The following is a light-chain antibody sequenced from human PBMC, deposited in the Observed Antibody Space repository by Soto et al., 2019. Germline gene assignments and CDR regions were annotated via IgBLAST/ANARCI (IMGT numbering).Light chain of an antibody. CDR3: QRYGSSPRFT. V-gene: IGKV3-20*01. CDR2: GAS. Sequence: EIVLTQSPGTLSLSPGERATLSCRASQSVSSSYLAWYQHKPGQAPSLLIYGASTRATGIQDRFSGSGAGTDFSLIISRLAPEDLAVYYCQRYGSSPRFTFGPGTKVDIK. J-gene: IGKJ3*01. CDR1: QSVSSSY.